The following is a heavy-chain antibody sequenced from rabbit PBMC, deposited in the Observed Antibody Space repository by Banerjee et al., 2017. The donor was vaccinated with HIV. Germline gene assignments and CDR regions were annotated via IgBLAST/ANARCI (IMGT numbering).Heavy chain of an antibody. CDR3: ARYSGSTYPV. V-gene: IGHV1S40*01. Sequence: QSLEESGGDLVKPEGSLTLTCTASGFSFSSSYYMCWVRQAPGKGLEWIGSIYSSSSGTVDYASWAKGRFTISKTSSTTVTLQMTSLTVADTATYFCARYSGSTYPVWGPGTLVTVS. J-gene: IGHJ6*01. CDR1: GFSFSSSYY. D-gene: IGHD8-1*01. CDR2: IYSSSSGTV.